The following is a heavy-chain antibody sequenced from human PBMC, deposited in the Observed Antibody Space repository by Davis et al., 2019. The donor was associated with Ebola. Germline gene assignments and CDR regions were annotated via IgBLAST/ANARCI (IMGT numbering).Heavy chain of an antibody. D-gene: IGHD2-2*01. V-gene: IGHV3-23*01. CDR2: INNSGGST. CDR1: GFTFSNYA. Sequence: PGGSLRLSCAASGFTFSNYAMSWVRQAPGKGLEWVSDINNSGGSTYYADSVKGRFTISRDNSKNTLYLQLSSLRVEDTAVYYCARVPIPYRPGYMDVWGKGTTVTVSS. J-gene: IGHJ6*03. CDR3: ARVPIPYRPGYMDV.